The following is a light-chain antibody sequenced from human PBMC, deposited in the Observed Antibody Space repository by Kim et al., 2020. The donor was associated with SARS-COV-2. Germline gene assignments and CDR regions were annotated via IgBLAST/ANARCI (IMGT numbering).Light chain of an antibody. Sequence: SASVGDTVTLTCRASQDINHYLAWFQQKPGKAPKSLIYGTSNLRGGVPSKFSGSGSATDFTLTISSLQPEDFATYYCQQYKSYPRTFGGGTVVEI. CDR2: GTS. CDR3: QQYKSYPRT. J-gene: IGKJ4*01. CDR1: QDINHY. V-gene: IGKV1-16*02.